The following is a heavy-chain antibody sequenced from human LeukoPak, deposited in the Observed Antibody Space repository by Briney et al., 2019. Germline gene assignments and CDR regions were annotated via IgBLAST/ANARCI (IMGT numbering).Heavy chain of an antibody. CDR1: GGSISNYF. V-gene: IGHV4-4*09. D-gene: IGHD1-26*01. CDR3: ARLADTTVANYYLDY. J-gene: IGHJ4*02. CDR2: IFISGGT. Sequence: SETLSLTCTVSGGSISNYFWSWIRQPPGKGLEWIGYIFISGGTNYNPSLKSRVTMSEDRSKNQFSLELSSVTAADMAVYYCARLADTTVANYYLDYWGQGTLVTVSS.